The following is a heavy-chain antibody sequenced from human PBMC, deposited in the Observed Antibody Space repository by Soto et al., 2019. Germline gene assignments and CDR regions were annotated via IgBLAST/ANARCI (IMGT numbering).Heavy chain of an antibody. D-gene: IGHD3-16*02. Sequence: ASVKGSCKASGYTFTSYAMHWVRQAPGQRLEWMGWINADNGNTNYAQNLQGRVTMTTDTSTSTAYMELRSLRSDDTAVYYCARSYDYVWGSYRYPPPYYFDYWGQGTLVTVSS. CDR3: ARSYDYVWGSYRYPPPYYFDY. V-gene: IGHV1-3*01. CDR1: GYTFTSYA. CDR2: INADNGNT. J-gene: IGHJ4*02.